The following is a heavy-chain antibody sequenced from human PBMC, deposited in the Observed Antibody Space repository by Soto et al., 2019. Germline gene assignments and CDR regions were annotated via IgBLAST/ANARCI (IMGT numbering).Heavy chain of an antibody. D-gene: IGHD4-17*01. J-gene: IGHJ6*02. V-gene: IGHV3-49*04. Sequence: EVQLVESGGGLVQPGRSLRLSCTASGFTFGDYAMSWVRQAPGKGLEWVGFIRSKAYGGTTEYAASVKGRFTISRDDSKSIAYLQMNSLKTEDTAVYYCTRVSPNYGDYVSGMDVWGQGTTVTVSS. CDR1: GFTFGDYA. CDR3: TRVSPNYGDYVSGMDV. CDR2: IRSKAYGGTT.